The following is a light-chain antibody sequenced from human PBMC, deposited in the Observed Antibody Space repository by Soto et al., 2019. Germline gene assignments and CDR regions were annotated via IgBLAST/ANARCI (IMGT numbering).Light chain of an antibody. CDR2: DVT. CDR1: SRDIGGYYY. CDR3: AAWDDALSGHV. J-gene: IGLJ1*01. Sequence: QSVLTQPRSVSGSAGRAVTISCTGTSRDIGGYYYVSWYQQHPGKAPKLMIYDVTQRHSGVPDRFSASKSGTSASLAISGLRSEDEADDYCAAWDDALSGHVFGSGTKVTVL. V-gene: IGLV2-11*01.